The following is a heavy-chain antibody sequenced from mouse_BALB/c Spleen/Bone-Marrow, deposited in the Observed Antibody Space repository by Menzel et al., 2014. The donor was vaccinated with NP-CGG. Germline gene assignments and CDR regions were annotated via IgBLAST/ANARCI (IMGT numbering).Heavy chain of an antibody. CDR1: GYSITSGYS. CDR3: ARFYGSYSY. V-gene: IGHV3-1*02. J-gene: IGHJ2*01. CDR2: VHYNGNT. D-gene: IGHD1-1*02. Sequence: EVKVVESGPDLVRPSQSLSLTCTVTGYSITSGYSWHWIRQFPGNKLAWLGYVHYNGNTDYNPSLRSRISITRDTSKNQFFLQLNSVTTEDTATYYCARFYGSYSYWGQGTTLTVSS.